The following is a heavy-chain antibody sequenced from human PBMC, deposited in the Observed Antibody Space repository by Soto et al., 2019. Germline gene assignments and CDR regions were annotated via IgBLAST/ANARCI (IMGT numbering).Heavy chain of an antibody. J-gene: IGHJ5*02. CDR3: ARRGKAYTGRWFDP. CDR2: MNPNSGNT. D-gene: IGHD4-4*01. Sequence: QVQLVQSGAEVKKPGASVKVSCKASGYTFTSYDINWVRHATGQGLEWMGWMNPNSGNTGYAQKFQGRVTMTRNTSISTAYMELSSLRSEDTAVYYCARRGKAYTGRWFDPWGQGTLVTVSS. V-gene: IGHV1-8*01. CDR1: GYTFTSYD.